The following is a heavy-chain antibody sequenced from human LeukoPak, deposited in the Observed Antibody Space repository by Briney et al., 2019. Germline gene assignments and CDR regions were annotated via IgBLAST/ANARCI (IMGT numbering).Heavy chain of an antibody. Sequence: GGSLGLSCTASGFTFSNHGMHWVRQAPGKGLEWVAFIRYDGITKYYADSVKGRFTISRDNSKNTLYLQMNSLRPEDTAVYYCAKTGSRGGTFRPSYYYYYMDVWGEGTTVTISS. J-gene: IGHJ6*03. CDR3: AKTGSRGGTFRPSYYYYYMDV. CDR2: IRYDGITK. CDR1: GFTFSNHG. V-gene: IGHV3-30*02. D-gene: IGHD3-9*01.